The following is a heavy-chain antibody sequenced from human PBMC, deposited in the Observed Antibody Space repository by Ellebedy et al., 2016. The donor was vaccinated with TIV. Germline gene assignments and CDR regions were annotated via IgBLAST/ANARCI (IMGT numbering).Heavy chain of an antibody. CDR1: GGTFNNSA. J-gene: IGHJ6*02. CDR3: ATDGIRFLEWVYKYGLDV. V-gene: IGHV1-69*04. D-gene: IGHD3-3*01. CDR2: IIPILGIA. Sequence: AASVKVSCKASGGTFNNSAISWVRQAPGQGLEWMGRIIPILGIANYAQDFQGIVTITADRSTSTVFMELSSLTSEDTAVYYCATDGIRFLEWVYKYGLDVWGQGTTVTVSS.